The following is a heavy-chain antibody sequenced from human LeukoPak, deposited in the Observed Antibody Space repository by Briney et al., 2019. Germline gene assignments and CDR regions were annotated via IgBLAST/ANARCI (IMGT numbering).Heavy chain of an antibody. CDR1: GFTVSSNY. Sequence: GGSPRLSCAASGFTVSSNYMSWVRQAPGKGLEWVSVIYSGGSTYYADSVKGRFTISRDNSKNTLYLQMNSLRAEDTAVYYCACDYYDSSGYFDYWGQGTLVTVSS. CDR2: IYSGGST. V-gene: IGHV3-66*01. J-gene: IGHJ4*02. CDR3: ACDYYDSSGYFDY. D-gene: IGHD3-22*01.